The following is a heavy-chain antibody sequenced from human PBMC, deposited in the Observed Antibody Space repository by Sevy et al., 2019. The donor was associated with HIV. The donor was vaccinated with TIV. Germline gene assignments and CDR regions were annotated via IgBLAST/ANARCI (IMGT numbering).Heavy chain of an antibody. J-gene: IGHJ5*02. CDR3: AREEQLELRRDNWFDP. CDR1: GDSVSSNSAA. CDR2: TYYRSKWYN. Sequence: QSQTLSLTCAISGDSVSSNSAAWNWIRQSPSRGLEWLGRTYYRSKWYNDYAVSVKSRITINPDTSKNQFSLQLNSVTPEDTAVYYCAREEQLELRRDNWFDPWGQGTLVTVSS. V-gene: IGHV6-1*01. D-gene: IGHD1-7*01.